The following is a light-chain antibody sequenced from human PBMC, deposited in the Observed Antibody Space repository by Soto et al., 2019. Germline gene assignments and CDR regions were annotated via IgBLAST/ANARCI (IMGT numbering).Light chain of an antibody. Sequence: EPVLTQSPGTLSLSPGDRATLSCRASQIVIHSQLAWYQQKPGQPPRLLIYGASNRATGIPDRFSGSGSGTDFTLTISRLEPEDFAIYYCQQYGTSRRTFGQGTKVDIK. CDR3: QQYGTSRRT. CDR2: GAS. V-gene: IGKV3-20*01. CDR1: QIVIHSQ. J-gene: IGKJ2*01.